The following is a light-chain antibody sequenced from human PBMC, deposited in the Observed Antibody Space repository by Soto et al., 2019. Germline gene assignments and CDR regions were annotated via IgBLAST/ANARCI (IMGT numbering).Light chain of an antibody. J-gene: IGKJ5*01. CDR2: GAS. CDR1: QSVSSN. V-gene: IGKV3-15*01. CDR3: QQYDFWPNP. Sequence: EVMMTLSPSTVSVYPAERATLSCRASQSVSSNLAWYQQKPGQAPRLLIYGASTRATGIPARFSGSGSGTEFTLTISSLQSEDCAGYYCQQYDFWPNPSGEGTRLEIK.